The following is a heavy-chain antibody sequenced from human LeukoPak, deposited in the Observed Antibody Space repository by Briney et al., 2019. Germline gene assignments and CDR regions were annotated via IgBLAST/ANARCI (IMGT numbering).Heavy chain of an antibody. J-gene: IGHJ5*02. V-gene: IGHV4-39*01. CDR3: VRGRYLYNWFDP. CDR1: GDSISSSVHY. Sequence: SETLSLTCTVSGDSISSSVHYWSWIRQPPGKGLEWIGGIYYSGSTYYNPSLKSRVTISVDTSNNQFSLKLNFVTAGDTAVYYCVRGRYLYNWFDPWGQGTLVTVSS. CDR2: IYYSGST. D-gene: IGHD3-10*01.